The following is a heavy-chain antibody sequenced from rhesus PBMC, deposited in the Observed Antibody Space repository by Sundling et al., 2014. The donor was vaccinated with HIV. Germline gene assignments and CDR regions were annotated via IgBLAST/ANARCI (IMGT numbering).Heavy chain of an antibody. CDR3: TRSDLHHFDW. CDR1: GDSISGNY. V-gene: IGHV4-80*01. D-gene: IGHD3-28*01. CDR2: INGDSGST. Sequence: QVQLQESGPGLVKPSETLSLTCGVSGDSISGNYWSWIRQPPGKGLEWIGEINGDSGSTNYNPSLKSRVTISKDTSKKQFSLKLTSVTAADTAIYYCTRSDLHHFDWWGQGVLVTVSS. J-gene: IGHJ4*01.